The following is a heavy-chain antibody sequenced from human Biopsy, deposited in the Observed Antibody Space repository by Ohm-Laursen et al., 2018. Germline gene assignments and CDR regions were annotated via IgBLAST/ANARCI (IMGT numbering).Heavy chain of an antibody. Sequence: SLRLSCAASGFIFSTYTMNWVRQAPGEGLEWVSSISSRSSDIYYADSVKGRFTISRDNAKNSLYLQMNSLRAADTAVYYCARDRYYGSESYYSHYNMDVWGQGTTVSVSS. CDR1: GFIFSTYT. CDR3: ARDRYYGSESYYSHYNMDV. J-gene: IGHJ6*02. V-gene: IGHV3-21*01. D-gene: IGHD3-10*01. CDR2: ISSRSSDI.